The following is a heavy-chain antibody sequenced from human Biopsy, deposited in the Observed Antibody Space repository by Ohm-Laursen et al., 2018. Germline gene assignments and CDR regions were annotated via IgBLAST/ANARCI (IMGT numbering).Heavy chain of an antibody. CDR3: ARDRGYYSDRTVPGYFDL. D-gene: IGHD3-22*01. CDR2: VSYTGST. CDR1: GDSISSYY. Sequence: SETLSLTCTVSGDSISSYYWSWIRQPPGKGLEWIGYVSYTGSTDYNPSLQSRVTISVDTSKNHFSLRLRSVTTADTAIYYCARDRGYYSDRTVPGYFDLWGRGTLDTVSS. V-gene: IGHV4-59*01. J-gene: IGHJ2*01.